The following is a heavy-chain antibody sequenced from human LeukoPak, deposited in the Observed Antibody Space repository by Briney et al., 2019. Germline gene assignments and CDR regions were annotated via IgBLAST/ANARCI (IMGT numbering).Heavy chain of an antibody. V-gene: IGHV4-39*07. CDR3: ARENPSGYYNRPIDY. D-gene: IGHD3-22*01. J-gene: IGHJ4*02. CDR2: LYYSGKT. CDR1: GDSVSSSSYY. Sequence: SETLSLTCTVSGDSVSSSSYYWGWIRQPPGKGLEWIGSLYYSGKTYYNPSLKSRVTMSVDTSKNQFSLKLSSVTAADTAIYYCARENPSGYYNRPIDYWGQGTLVTVSS.